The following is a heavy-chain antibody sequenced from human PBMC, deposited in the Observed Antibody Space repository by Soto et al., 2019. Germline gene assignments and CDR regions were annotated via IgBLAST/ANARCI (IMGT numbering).Heavy chain of an antibody. CDR1: GYSIPVGVYY. D-gene: IGHD6-19*01. J-gene: IGHJ5*02. V-gene: IGHV4-30-4*02. CDR2: FYSSGSI. Sequence: SDTLSLTCFVTGYSIPVGVYYWSWTRHQPGKGLEWIGSFYSSGSIIYNPSLRSRVSISGDTSSNQFSMSLTSVTAADTARYYCARMYSSGSGWFHPWGQGTLVTVS. CDR3: ARMYSSGSGWFHP.